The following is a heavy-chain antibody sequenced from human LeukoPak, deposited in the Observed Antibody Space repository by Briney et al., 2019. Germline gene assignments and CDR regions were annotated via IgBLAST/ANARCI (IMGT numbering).Heavy chain of an antibody. CDR2: INAGNGNT. J-gene: IGHJ4*02. V-gene: IGHV1-3*01. Sequence: ASVKVSCKTSGYTFTSYAMHWVRQAPGQRPEWMGWINAGNGNTKYFQKFQGRVTFARDTSASTAYMELSSLRSEDTAVYYCAATDLGDYWGQGTLVTVSS. CDR3: AATDLGDY. D-gene: IGHD4-17*01. CDR1: GYTFTSYA.